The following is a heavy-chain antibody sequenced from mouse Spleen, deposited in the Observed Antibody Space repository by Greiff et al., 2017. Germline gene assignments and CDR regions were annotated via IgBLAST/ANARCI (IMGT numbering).Heavy chain of an antibody. CDR1: GYTFTSYW. CDR2: IYPGSGST. J-gene: IGHJ3*01. CDR3: ARRDDGYYFSWFAY. Sequence: LQQPGSELVRPGASVKLSCKASGYTFTSYWMHWVKQRPGQGLEWIGNIYPGSGSTNYDEKFKSKATLTVDTSSSTAYMQLSSLTSEDSAVYYCARRDDGYYFSWFAYWGQGTLVTVSA. V-gene: IGHV1S22*01. D-gene: IGHD2-3*01.